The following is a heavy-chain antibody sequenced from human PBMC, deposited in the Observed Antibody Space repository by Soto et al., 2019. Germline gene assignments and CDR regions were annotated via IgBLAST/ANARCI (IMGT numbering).Heavy chain of an antibody. CDR3: AKSGGFLRFLHGMDV. V-gene: IGHV3-23*01. D-gene: IGHD3-3*01. CDR1: GFTFSSYA. CDR2: ISGSGGST. J-gene: IGHJ6*02. Sequence: EVQLLESGGGLVQPGGSPRLSCAASGFTFSSYAMSWVRQAPGKGLEWVSAISGSGGSTYYADSVKGRFTISRDNSKNTLYLQMNSLRAEDTAVYYCAKSGGFLRFLHGMDVWGQGTTVTVSS.